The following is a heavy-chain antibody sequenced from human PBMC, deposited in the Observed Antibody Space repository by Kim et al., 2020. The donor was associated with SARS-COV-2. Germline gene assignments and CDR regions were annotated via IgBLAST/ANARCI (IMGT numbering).Heavy chain of an antibody. J-gene: IGHJ4*02. Sequence: GGSLRLSCAASGFTFSGYWMSWVRQAPGKGLEWVANIKQDGSEKYYVDSVKGRFTISRDNAKNSLYLQMNSLRAEDTAVYYCSSSRLGGGQGTLVTVSS. CDR1: GFTFSGYW. CDR2: IKQDGSEK. D-gene: IGHD3-9*01. V-gene: IGHV3-7*01. CDR3: SSSRLG.